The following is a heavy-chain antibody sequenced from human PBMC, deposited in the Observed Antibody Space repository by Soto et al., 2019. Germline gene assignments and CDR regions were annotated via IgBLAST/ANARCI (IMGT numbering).Heavy chain of an antibody. CDR2: IYSSGDT. Sequence: QVQLQESGPGLVRPSQTLSLTCTVSGGSVTSGGYYWIWIRHCQGKGLEWIGYIYSSGDTNYNPSLNSRVAMSVDTPKNQFSLQLTSVTVADTAIYYFTRYWGPPVTHGYDSWGQRILVTVAS. J-gene: IGHJ5*01. V-gene: IGHV4-31*03. D-gene: IGHD7-27*01. CDR1: GGSVTSGGYY. CDR3: TRYWGPPVTHGYDS.